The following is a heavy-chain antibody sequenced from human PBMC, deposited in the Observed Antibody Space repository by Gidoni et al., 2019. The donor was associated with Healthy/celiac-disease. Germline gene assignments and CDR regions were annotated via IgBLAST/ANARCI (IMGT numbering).Heavy chain of an antibody. CDR1: GLTFDDYA. J-gene: IGHJ4*02. D-gene: IGHD1-26*01. Sequence: EVQLVESGGGLVQPGRSLRLSCAASGLTFDDYAMHWVRQAPGKGLEWVSGISWNSGSIGYADSVKGRFTISRDNAKNSLYLQMNSLRAEDTALYYCAKNARRWLLAQFDYWGQGTLVTVSS. V-gene: IGHV3-9*01. CDR3: AKNARRWLLAQFDY. CDR2: ISWNSGSI.